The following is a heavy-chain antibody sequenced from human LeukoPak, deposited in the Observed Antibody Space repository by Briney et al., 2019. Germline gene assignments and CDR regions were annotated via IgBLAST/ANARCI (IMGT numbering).Heavy chain of an antibody. V-gene: IGHV3-74*01. Sequence: PGGSLRLSCAASGFTFRTYGMSWVRQAPGKGLVWVSRIKSDGITITYADSVKGRFTISRDNAKNTLYLQMNSLRAEDTAVYYCLRDLNWSLDQWGQGTLVTVSS. CDR2: IKSDGITI. CDR3: LRDLNWSLDQ. D-gene: IGHD1-20*01. J-gene: IGHJ4*02. CDR1: GFTFRTYG.